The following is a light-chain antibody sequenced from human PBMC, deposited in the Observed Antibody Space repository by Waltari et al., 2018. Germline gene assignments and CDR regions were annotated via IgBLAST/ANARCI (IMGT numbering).Light chain of an antibody. Sequence: SYKLTQPYSVSVSPGQTARITCSGDALTKHYVHWYQQKPGQAPVILISKDSERPSGIPERFSGSSSGAIVTLTITGVQAEDEADYYCQSTDSSGTDVVFGGGTKLNVL. CDR3: QSTDSSGTDVV. CDR1: ALTKHY. CDR2: KDS. V-gene: IGLV3-25*03. J-gene: IGLJ2*01.